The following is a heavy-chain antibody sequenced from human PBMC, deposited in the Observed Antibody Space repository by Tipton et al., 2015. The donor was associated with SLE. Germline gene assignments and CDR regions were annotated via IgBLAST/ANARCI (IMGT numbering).Heavy chain of an antibody. CDR1: GYSISSGYY. Sequence: TLSLTCTDSGYSISSGYYWGWIRQPPGKGLEWIGSIYYRGSTYYNPSLKSRVTISVDTSKNQFSLKLSSVTAADTAVYYCARVGFSIAAAGAYAFDIWAQGTMVAVSS. CDR3: ARVGFSIAAAGAYAFDI. D-gene: IGHD6-13*01. V-gene: IGHV4-38-2*02. CDR2: IYYRGST. J-gene: IGHJ3*02.